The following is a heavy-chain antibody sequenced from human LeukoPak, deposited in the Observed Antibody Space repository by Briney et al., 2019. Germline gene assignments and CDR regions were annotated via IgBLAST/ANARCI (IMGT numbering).Heavy chain of an antibody. CDR2: INDGGSDK. CDR1: GFTFSDYW. D-gene: IGHD4/OR15-4a*01. J-gene: IGHJ4*02. CDR3: ARDVPYGATTLDY. V-gene: IGHV3-7*01. Sequence: PGGSLRLSCAASGFTFSDYWMTWVRQAPGKGLEWVASINDGGSDKHYVDSVKGRFTISRDNAKNSLDLQMNSLRAEDTAVYFCARDVPYGATTLDYWGQGCLVTVSS.